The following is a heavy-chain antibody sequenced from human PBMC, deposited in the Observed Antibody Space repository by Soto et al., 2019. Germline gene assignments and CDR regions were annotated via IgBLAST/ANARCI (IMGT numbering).Heavy chain of an antibody. D-gene: IGHD6-6*01. Sequence: RASVKVSCKASGYTFTGYYMHWVRQAPGQGLEWMGWINPNSGGTNYAQKFQGWVTMTRDTSISTAYMELSRLRSDDTAVYYCARDPSSIAGYYYCYGMDVWGQGTTVTVSS. J-gene: IGHJ6*02. V-gene: IGHV1-2*04. CDR3: ARDPSSIAGYYYCYGMDV. CDR2: INPNSGGT. CDR1: GYTFTGYY.